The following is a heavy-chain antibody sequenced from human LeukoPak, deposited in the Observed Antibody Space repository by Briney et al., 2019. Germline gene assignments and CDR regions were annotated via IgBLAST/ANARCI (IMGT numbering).Heavy chain of an antibody. D-gene: IGHD1-26*01. CDR3: ARRDPQNSGSYYPFGY. Sequence: ASVKVSCKASGGTFSSYAISWVRQAPGQGLEWMGGIIPIFGTANYAQKFQGRVTITTDESTSTAYMELSSLRSEDTAVYYCARRDPQNSGSYYPFGYWGQGTLVTVSS. CDR1: GGTFSSYA. V-gene: IGHV1-69*05. J-gene: IGHJ4*02. CDR2: IIPIFGTA.